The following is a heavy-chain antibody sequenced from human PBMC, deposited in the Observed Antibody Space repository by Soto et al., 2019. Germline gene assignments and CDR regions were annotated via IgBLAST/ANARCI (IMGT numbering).Heavy chain of an antibody. Sequence: GGSLRLSCAASGFTFSSFAMSWVRQAPGKGLEWVSAISGSGSSTYYAVSVKGRFTISRDSSKNTLYLQMNSLRAEDTAVYYCAKDRNYYRSLSDVWGQGTTVTVSS. CDR2: ISGSGSST. V-gene: IGHV3-23*01. J-gene: IGHJ6*02. CDR3: AKDRNYYRSLSDV. D-gene: IGHD3-22*01. CDR1: GFTFSSFA.